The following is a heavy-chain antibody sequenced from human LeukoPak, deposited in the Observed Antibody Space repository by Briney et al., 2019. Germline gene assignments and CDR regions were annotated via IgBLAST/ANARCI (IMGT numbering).Heavy chain of an antibody. Sequence: ASVKVSCKASGGTFSSYATSWVRQAPGQGLEWMGGIIPIFGTANYAQKFQGRVTITADESTSTAYMELSSLRSEDTAVYYCARSIAAAGTLDYWGQGTLVTVSS. V-gene: IGHV1-69*13. CDR3: ARSIAAAGTLDY. CDR1: GGTFSSYA. CDR2: IIPIFGTA. J-gene: IGHJ4*02. D-gene: IGHD6-13*01.